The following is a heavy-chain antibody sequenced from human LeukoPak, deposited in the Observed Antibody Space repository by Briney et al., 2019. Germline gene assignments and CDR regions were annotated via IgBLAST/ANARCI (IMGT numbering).Heavy chain of an antibody. CDR1: GGTFSSYA. J-gene: IGHJ4*02. D-gene: IGHD3-16*01. V-gene: IGHV1-69*05. Sequence: SVKVSCKASGGTFSSYAISWVRQAPGRGLEWMGGIIPIFGTANYAQKFQGRVTITTDESTSTAYMELSSLRSEDTAVYYCARLGGKAASPYDYWGQGTLVTVSS. CDR2: IIPIFGTA. CDR3: ARLGGKAASPYDY.